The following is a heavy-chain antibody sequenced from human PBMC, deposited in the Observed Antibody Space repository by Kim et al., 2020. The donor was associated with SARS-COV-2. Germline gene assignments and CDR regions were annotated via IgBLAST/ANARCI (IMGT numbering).Heavy chain of an antibody. D-gene: IGHD3-10*01. V-gene: IGHV4-39*01. J-gene: IGHJ5*02. Sequence: SRVTISVDTSKNQFSLKLSSVTAADTAVYYCARHIAEKWFGELSLNWFDPWGQGTLVTVSS. CDR3: ARHIAEKWFGELSLNWFDP.